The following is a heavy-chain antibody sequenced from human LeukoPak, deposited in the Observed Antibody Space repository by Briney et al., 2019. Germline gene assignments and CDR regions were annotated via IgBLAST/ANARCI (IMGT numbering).Heavy chain of an antibody. D-gene: IGHD2-21*02. Sequence: PGGSLRLSCAASGFTFDDYAMHWVRQAPGKGLEWVSGISWNSGSIGYADSVKGRFTISRDNAKNSLYLQMNSLRAEDTALYYCAKVCGGDCYSAFDIWGQGTMVTVSS. CDR3: AKVCGGDCYSAFDI. CDR2: ISWNSGSI. J-gene: IGHJ3*02. CDR1: GFTFDDYA. V-gene: IGHV3-9*01.